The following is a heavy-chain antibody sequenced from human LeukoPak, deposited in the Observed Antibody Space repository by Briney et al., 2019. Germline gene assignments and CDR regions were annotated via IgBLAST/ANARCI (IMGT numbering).Heavy chain of an antibody. D-gene: IGHD3-22*01. CDR1: GFTFDDYG. J-gene: IGHJ4*02. V-gene: IGHV3-20*04. Sequence: GGSLRLSCAASGFTFDDYGMSWVRQAPGKGLEWVSGINWNGGSTGYADSVKGRFTISRDNAKNSLYLQMNSLRAEDTALYYCARVRYYYYSSGYYRGFDYWGQGTLVTVSS. CDR2: INWNGGST. CDR3: ARVRYYYYSSGYYRGFDY.